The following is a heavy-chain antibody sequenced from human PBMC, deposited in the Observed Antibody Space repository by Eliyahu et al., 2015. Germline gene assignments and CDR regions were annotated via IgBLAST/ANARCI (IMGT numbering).Heavy chain of an antibody. J-gene: IGHJ6*02. V-gene: IGHV4-38-2*01. D-gene: IGHD2-8*01. CDR3: ARKWSTTSVFSMDV. Sequence: QVQLQESGPGLVKPSETLSLXCXVSGDSISSHYYWGWIRQPPGEGLQWIGTIYHSGTTYYNPSLKSRVTISVDTSKNQFSLKVSSVTAADTAVYYCARKWSTTSVFSMDVWGQGTTVSVSS. CDR1: GDSISSHYY. CDR2: IYHSGTT.